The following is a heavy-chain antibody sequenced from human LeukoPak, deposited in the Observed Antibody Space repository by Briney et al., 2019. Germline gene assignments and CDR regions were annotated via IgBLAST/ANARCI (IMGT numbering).Heavy chain of an antibody. D-gene: IGHD6-13*01. J-gene: IGHJ6*03. CDR3: ARGSSSNYYYYMDV. CDR1: GFTFSSYY. V-gene: IGHV3-7*01. CDR2: INQDGSEK. Sequence: GGSLRLSCAASGFTFSSYYMAWVRQAPGKGLEWVANINQDGSEKYYVDSVKGRFTISRDNAKNSLYLQMNSLRAGDTAVYYCARGSSSNYYYYMDVWGKGTTVTISS.